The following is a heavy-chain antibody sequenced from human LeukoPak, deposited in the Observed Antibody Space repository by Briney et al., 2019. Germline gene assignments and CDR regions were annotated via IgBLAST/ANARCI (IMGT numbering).Heavy chain of an antibody. J-gene: IGHJ4*02. CDR3: AVAQWLVQAPVDY. Sequence: GGSLRLSCAASGFTFSSYAMHWVRQAPGKGLEWVAVISYDGSNKYYADSVKGRFTISRDNSKNTLYLQMNSLRAEDTAVYYCAVAQWLVQAPVDYWGQGALVTVSS. CDR2: ISYDGSNK. V-gene: IGHV3-30-3*01. D-gene: IGHD6-19*01. CDR1: GFTFSSYA.